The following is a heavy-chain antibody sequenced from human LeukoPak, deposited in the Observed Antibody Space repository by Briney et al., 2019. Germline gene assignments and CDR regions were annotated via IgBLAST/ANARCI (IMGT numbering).Heavy chain of an antibody. CDR2: IKQDGSEK. J-gene: IGHJ3*02. CDR3: ARVLRRAYDAFDI. CDR1: GFTFSSYW. V-gene: IGHV3-7*01. Sequence: HPGGSLRLSCAASGFTFSSYWMGWVRQAPGKGLEWVANIKQDGSEKYYVDSVKGRFTISRDNAKNSLYLQMNSLRAEDTAVYYCARVLRRAYDAFDIWGQGTMVTVSS. D-gene: IGHD3-10*01.